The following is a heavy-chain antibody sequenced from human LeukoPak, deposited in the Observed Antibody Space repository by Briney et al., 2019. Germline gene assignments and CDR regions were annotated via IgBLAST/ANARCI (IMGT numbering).Heavy chain of an antibody. Sequence: GASVKVSCKASGGTFSSYAISWVRQAPGQGLEWMGGIIPIFGAANNDQKFPGRGLITTDESTSNTYMELSSLRSEDTAVYYCARGPTYYDFWSGYPSTDYYYYMDVWGKGTTVTVSS. CDR2: IIPIFGAA. D-gene: IGHD3-3*01. CDR3: ARGPTYYDFWSGYPSTDYYYYMDV. CDR1: GGTFSSYA. J-gene: IGHJ6*03. V-gene: IGHV1-69*05.